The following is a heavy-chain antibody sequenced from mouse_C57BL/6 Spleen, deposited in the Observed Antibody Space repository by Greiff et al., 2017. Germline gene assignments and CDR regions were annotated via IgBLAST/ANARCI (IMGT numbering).Heavy chain of an antibody. CDR3: AQLGRFAY. CDR2: ISYDGSN. Sequence: EVQLQESGPGLVKPSQSLSLTCSVTGYSITSGYYWNWIRQFPGNKLEWMGYISYDGSNNYNPSLKNRISITRDTSKNQFFLKLNSVTTEDTATYYCAQLGRFAYWGQGTRVT. J-gene: IGHJ3*01. V-gene: IGHV3-6*01. CDR1: GYSITSGYY. D-gene: IGHD4-1*02.